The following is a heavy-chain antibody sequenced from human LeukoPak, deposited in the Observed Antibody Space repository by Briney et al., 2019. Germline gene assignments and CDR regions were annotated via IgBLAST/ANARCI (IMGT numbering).Heavy chain of an antibody. CDR3: ARNPSTSMEF. CDR1: GFTFSNYW. J-gene: IGHJ4*02. Sequence: GGSLRLSCAASGFTFSNYWMHWVRQAPGKGLVWVSRIKNDGSGTIYADSVKGRFTISRDNAKNTLCLQMNSLRAEDTAVYYCARNPSTSMEFWGQGTLVTVSS. D-gene: IGHD5-18*01. V-gene: IGHV3-74*01. CDR2: IKNDGSGT.